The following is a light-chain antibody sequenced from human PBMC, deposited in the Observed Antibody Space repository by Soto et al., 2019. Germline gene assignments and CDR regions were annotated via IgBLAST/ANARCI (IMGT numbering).Light chain of an antibody. CDR3: QQRNNWPFD. CDR1: QSVSSY. V-gene: IGKV3-11*01. CDR2: DAS. J-gene: IGKJ3*01. Sequence: EIVLTQSPATLSLSPGERATLSCRASQSVSSYLAWYQQKPGQAPRLLIYDASNRATGIPARFSGSGSGTDFTLTISSLEPEYFAVYYCQQRNNWPFDFGPGTKVDIK.